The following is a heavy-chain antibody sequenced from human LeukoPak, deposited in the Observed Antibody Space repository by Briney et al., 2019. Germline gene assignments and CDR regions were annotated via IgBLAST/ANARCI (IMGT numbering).Heavy chain of an antibody. Sequence: PSETLSLTCTVSGGSISSGGYYWSWIRQHPGKGLEWIGYIYYSGSTYYNPSLKSRVTISVDTSKNQFSLKLSSVTAADTAVYYCARPSIERTPGYSGYDFNGPPLANDYWGQGTLVTVSS. CDR2: IYYSGST. CDR1: GGSISSGGYY. CDR3: ARPSIERTPGYSGYDFNGPPLANDY. J-gene: IGHJ4*02. D-gene: IGHD5-12*01. V-gene: IGHV4-31*03.